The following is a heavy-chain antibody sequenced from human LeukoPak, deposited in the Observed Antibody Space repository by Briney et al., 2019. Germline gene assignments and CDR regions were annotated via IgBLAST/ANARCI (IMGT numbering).Heavy chain of an antibody. CDR1: GYTFTSYY. Sequence: ASVKVSCKASGYTFTSYYMHWVRQAPGQGLEWMGIINPSGGSTSYAQKFQGRVTMTRDTSTSTVCMELSSLRSEDTAVYYCARGHIAPQRQFIGRRGRRTTSRFDPWGQGILVTVSS. V-gene: IGHV1-46*01. CDR3: ARGHIAPQRQFIGRRGRRTTSRFDP. D-gene: IGHD1/OR15-1a*01. J-gene: IGHJ5*02. CDR2: INPSGGST.